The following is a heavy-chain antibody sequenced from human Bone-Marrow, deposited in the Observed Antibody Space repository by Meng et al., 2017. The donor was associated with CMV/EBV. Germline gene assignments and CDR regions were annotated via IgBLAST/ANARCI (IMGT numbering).Heavy chain of an antibody. CDR2: IYPGDSDT. CDR1: GYSFTSYW. CDR3: ARLGVGATKTFDY. J-gene: IGHJ4*02. D-gene: IGHD1-26*01. Sequence: GGSLRLSCKGSGYSFTSYWIGWVRQMPGKGLEWMGIIYPGDSDTRYSPSFQGQVTISADKSISTAYLQWSSLKASDTAMYYCARLGVGATKTFDYWGQGTLVTASS. V-gene: IGHV5-51*01.